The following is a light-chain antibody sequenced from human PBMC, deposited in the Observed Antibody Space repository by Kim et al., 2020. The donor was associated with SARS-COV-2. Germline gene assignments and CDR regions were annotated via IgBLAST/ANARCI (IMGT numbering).Light chain of an antibody. J-gene: IGLJ2*01. CDR1: SLRRYH. V-gene: IGLV3-19*01. Sequence: SSELTQDPAVSVALGQTVRITCQGDSLRRYHASWYQQQPGQAPKVVIYGDDNRPSGIPDRFSGSRSGNTASLTIAGAQAEDEADYYCNSRDSSGSVDVVFGGGTKVTVL. CDR3: NSRDSSGSVDVV. CDR2: GDD.